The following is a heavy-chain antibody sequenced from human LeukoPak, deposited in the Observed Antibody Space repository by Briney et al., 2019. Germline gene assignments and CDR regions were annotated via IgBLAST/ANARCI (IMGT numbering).Heavy chain of an antibody. J-gene: IGHJ4*02. Sequence: GGSLRLSCAASGFTFSSYAMSWVRQAPGKGLEWVSAISGSGGSTYYADSVKGRFTISRDNAKDSLYLQMNSLRAEDTAVYYCAKDSLLLRYFDWVLDYWGQGTLVTVSS. CDR1: GFTFSSYA. CDR2: ISGSGGST. CDR3: AKDSLLLRYFDWVLDY. V-gene: IGHV3-23*01. D-gene: IGHD3-9*01.